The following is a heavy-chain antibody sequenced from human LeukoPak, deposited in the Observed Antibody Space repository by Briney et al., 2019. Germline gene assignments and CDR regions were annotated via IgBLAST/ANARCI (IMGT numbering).Heavy chain of an antibody. V-gene: IGHV1-18*01. CDR2: ISAYNGNT. CDR3: ARDVRSYYYYYMDV. CDR1: GYTFTSYG. Sequence: ASVKVSCKASGYTFTSYGISWVRQAPGQGLEWMGWISAYNGNTNYAQKLQGRVTMTTDTSTSTAYMELRSLRSDDTAVYYCARDVRSYYYYYMDVWGKGTTVTVSS. D-gene: IGHD3-10*02. J-gene: IGHJ6*03.